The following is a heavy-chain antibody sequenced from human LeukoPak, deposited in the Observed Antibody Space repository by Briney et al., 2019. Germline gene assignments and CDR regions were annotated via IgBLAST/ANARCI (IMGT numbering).Heavy chain of an antibody. J-gene: IGHJ5*02. CDR3: ARRARGNWFDP. V-gene: IGHV3-21*01. Sequence: GGSLRLSCAASGLTFSSYSMNWVRQAPGKGLEWVSSISSSSSYIYYADSVKGRFTISRDNAKNSLYLQMNSLRAEDTAVYYCARRARGNWFDPWGQGTLVTVSS. CDR1: GLTFSSYS. CDR2: ISSSSSYI.